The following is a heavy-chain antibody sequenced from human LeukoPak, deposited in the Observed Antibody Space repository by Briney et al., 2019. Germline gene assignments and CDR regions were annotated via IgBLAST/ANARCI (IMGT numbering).Heavy chain of an antibody. V-gene: IGHV3-15*01. CDR3: STLPYHSPDY. CDR1: GFTFSGFW. J-gene: IGHJ4*02. Sequence: PGGSLRLSCAASGFTFSGFWMHWVRQAPGKGLEWAGRIKSKADGETTDYAGPVKGRFTISRDDSKNTLYLQMNNLKTEDTAIYYCSTLPYHSPDYWGQGTLVTVSS. D-gene: IGHD3-16*01. CDR2: IKSKADGETT.